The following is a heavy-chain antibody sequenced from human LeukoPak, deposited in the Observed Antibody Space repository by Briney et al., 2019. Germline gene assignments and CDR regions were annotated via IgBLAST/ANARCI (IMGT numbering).Heavy chain of an antibody. CDR2: INPHNGGT. J-gene: IGHJ4*02. D-gene: IGHD6-19*01. CDR3: ARDPAVAGTYYFDY. CDR1: GYTFTGYY. Sequence: ASVKVSCKASGYTFTGYYIHWVRQAPGQGLEWMGWINPHNGGTNYAQKFQGWVTMTRDTSISTAYMELTRLRSDDTAMYYCARDPAVAGTYYFDYWGQGTLVTVSS. V-gene: IGHV1-2*04.